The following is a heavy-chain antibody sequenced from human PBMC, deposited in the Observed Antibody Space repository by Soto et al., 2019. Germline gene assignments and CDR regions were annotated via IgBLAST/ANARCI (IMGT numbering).Heavy chain of an antibody. Sequence: GGSLRLSCAASGFTFSTFDMTWVRQAPGKGLEWVSLIRGNDGSTHYADCVKGRFAISRDNSRNTLYLQMNSLKSEDTAVYYCMRGLSDGFGEVSWGQGTLVTVSS. V-gene: IGHV3-23*01. D-gene: IGHD3-10*01. CDR2: IRGNDGST. CDR1: GFTFSTFD. CDR3: MRGLSDGFGEVS. J-gene: IGHJ5*02.